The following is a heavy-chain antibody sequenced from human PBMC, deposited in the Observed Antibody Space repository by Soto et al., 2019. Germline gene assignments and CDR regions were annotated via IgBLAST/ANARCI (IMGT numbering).Heavy chain of an antibody. CDR3: ARGGGKWLPLGY. V-gene: IGHV4-34*01. Sequence: PSETLSLTCAVYGGSFSGYYWSWIRQPPGKWLEWIGEINHSGSTNYNPSLKSRVTISVDTSKNQFSLKLSSVTAADTAVYYCARGGGKWLPLGYWGQGXLVTVYS. D-gene: IGHD5-12*01. CDR2: INHSGST. J-gene: IGHJ4*02. CDR1: GGSFSGYY.